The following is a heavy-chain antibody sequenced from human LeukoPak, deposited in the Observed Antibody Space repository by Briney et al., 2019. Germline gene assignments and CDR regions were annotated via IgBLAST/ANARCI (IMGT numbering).Heavy chain of an antibody. CDR2: IYYSGST. D-gene: IGHD3-22*01. Sequence: SETLSLTCTVSGGSISSYYWSWIRQPPGKGLEWIGSIYYSGSTYYNPSLKSRVTISVDTSKNQFSLKLSSVTAADTAVYYCARRINYYDSSGYDYWGQGTLVTVSS. CDR1: GGSISSYY. V-gene: IGHV4-59*05. J-gene: IGHJ4*02. CDR3: ARRINYYDSSGYDY.